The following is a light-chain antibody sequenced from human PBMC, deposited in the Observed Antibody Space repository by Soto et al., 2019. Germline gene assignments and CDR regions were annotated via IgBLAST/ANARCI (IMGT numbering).Light chain of an antibody. CDR2: DVS. CDR1: SSDVGGYNY. CDR3: SSYTTSNTRQIV. J-gene: IGLJ1*01. V-gene: IGLV2-14*01. Sequence: QSALTQPAPVSGSPGQSITISCTGTSSDVGGYNYVSWYQQHPGKAPKFMIYDVSNRPSGVSNRFSGSKSGNTASLTISGLQAEDEADYYCSSYTTSNTRQIVFGTGTKV.